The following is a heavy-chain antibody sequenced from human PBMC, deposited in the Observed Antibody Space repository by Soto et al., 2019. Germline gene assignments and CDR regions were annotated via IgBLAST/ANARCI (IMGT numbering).Heavy chain of an antibody. D-gene: IGHD3-22*01. CDR1: GYTFSAYY. CDR2: INRKSGGT. CDR3: ARGGTFSYDTSGYSVY. J-gene: IGHJ4*02. V-gene: IGHV1-2*02. Sequence: ASVKVSCKTSGYTFSAYYMHWVRQAPGQGLEWMGWINRKSGGTLYAQKFQGRVTMARDTSISTAYMELSRLRSDDTAVYYCARGGTFSYDTSGYSVYWGQGTLVTVSS.